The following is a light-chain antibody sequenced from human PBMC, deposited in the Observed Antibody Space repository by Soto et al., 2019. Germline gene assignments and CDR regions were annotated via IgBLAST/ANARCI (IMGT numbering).Light chain of an antibody. CDR1: SSDIGGYNF. V-gene: IGLV2-23*02. J-gene: IGLJ1*01. CDR2: VVS. Sequence: QSALTQPASVSGSPGQSITISCTGTSSDIGGYNFVSWYQQHPGKAPKLMIYVVSKRPSGVSNRFSGSKSGNTASLTISGLQAEDEADYYCCSYAASSTCVFGAGTKLTVL. CDR3: CSYAASSTCV.